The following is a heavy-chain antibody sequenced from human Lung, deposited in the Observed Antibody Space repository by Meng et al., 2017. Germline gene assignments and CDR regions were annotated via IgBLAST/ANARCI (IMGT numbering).Heavy chain of an antibody. D-gene: IGHD4-11*01. Sequence: QGPLQRWGVGLLNPSETLSLTCACYGGTSSGYYWSWTRQPPGKGLEWIGEINHSGSTNYNPSLESRATISVDTSQNNLSLKLSSVTAADSAVYYCARGPTTMAHDFDYWGQGTLVTVSS. CDR3: ARGPTTMAHDFDY. CDR1: GGTSSGYY. CDR2: INHSGST. J-gene: IGHJ4*02. V-gene: IGHV4-34*01.